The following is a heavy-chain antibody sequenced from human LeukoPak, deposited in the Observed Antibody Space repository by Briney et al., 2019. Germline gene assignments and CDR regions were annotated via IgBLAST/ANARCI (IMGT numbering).Heavy chain of an antibody. Sequence: GRSLRLSCAASGFTFSSYGMHGVRQAPGKGLEWVAVISYDGSNKYYADPVKGRFTISRDNSKNTLYLQMNSLRAEDTAVYYCAKLSFSGYVWGQGTLVTVSS. CDR2: ISYDGSNK. CDR1: GFTFSSYG. CDR3: AKLSFSGYV. D-gene: IGHD3-10*01. V-gene: IGHV3-30*18. J-gene: IGHJ4*02.